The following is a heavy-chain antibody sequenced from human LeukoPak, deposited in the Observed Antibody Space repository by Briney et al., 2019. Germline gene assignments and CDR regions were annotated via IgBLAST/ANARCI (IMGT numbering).Heavy chain of an antibody. Sequence: GASVKVSCKASGYTFTTYYMHWVRQAPGQGLEWMGIITPSGGSTSYAQKFQGRVTMTRDMSTSTVYMDLSSLRSEDTAVYYCARHGTSYYYDSSPKDYWGQGTLVTVSS. V-gene: IGHV1-46*01. D-gene: IGHD3-22*01. CDR1: GYTFTTYY. CDR3: ARHGTSYYYDSSPKDY. CDR2: ITPSGGST. J-gene: IGHJ4*02.